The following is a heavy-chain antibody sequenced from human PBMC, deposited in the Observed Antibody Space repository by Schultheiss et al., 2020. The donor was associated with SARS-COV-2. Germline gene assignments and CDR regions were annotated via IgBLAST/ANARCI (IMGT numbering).Heavy chain of an antibody. V-gene: IGHV4-34*01. D-gene: IGHD6-19*01. Sequence: SETLSLTCAVYGGSFSGYYWSWIRQPPGKGLEWIGEINHSGSTYYNPSLKSRVTISVDTSKNQFSLKLSSVTAADTAVYYCARGVGSGWGWFDPWGQGTLVTVSS. CDR2: INHSGST. CDR1: GGSFSGYY. CDR3: ARGVGSGWGWFDP. J-gene: IGHJ5*02.